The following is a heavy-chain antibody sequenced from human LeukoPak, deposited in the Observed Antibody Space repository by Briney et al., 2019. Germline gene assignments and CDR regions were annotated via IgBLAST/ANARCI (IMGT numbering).Heavy chain of an antibody. V-gene: IGHV5-51*01. CDR1: GCSFTSYW. Sequence: GAALQFSCKGSGCSFTSYWSGWGRQMPGKGLEWMGIIYPGDSDTRYSPSFQGQVTISADKSISTAYLQWSSLKASDTAMYYCARQTRAYYDFWSGQYYFDYWGQGTLVTVSS. CDR3: ARQTRAYYDFWSGQYYFDY. CDR2: IYPGDSDT. J-gene: IGHJ4*02. D-gene: IGHD3-3*01.